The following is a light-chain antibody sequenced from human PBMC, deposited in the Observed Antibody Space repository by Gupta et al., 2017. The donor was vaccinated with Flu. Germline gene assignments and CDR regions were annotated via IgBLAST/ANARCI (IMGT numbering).Light chain of an antibody. CDR1: QSIGSSW. V-gene: IGKV3-20*01. Sequence: EIVLTQSPGTLSLSPGERATLSCRASQSIGSSWLAWYQLKPGQAPRPLIYAASTRATGIPDRFSGSGSGTDFTLTSSRLEPEDFAVYYWQQDTSPLTFGGGTKVEVK. J-gene: IGKJ4*01. CDR3: QQDTSPLT. CDR2: AAS.